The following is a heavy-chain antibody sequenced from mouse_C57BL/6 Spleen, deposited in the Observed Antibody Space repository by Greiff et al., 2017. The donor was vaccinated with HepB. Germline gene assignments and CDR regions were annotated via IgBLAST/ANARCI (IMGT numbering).Heavy chain of an antibody. CDR3: AREGITTVGHSDY. CDR1: GYTFTSYW. Sequence: QVQLQQPGAELVRPGSSVKLSCKASGYTFTSYWMDWVKQRPGQGLEWIGNIYPSDSETHYNQKFKDKATLTVDKSSSTAYMQLSSLTSEDSAVYYCAREGITTVGHSDYWGQGTTLTVSS. CDR2: IYPSDSET. D-gene: IGHD1-1*01. V-gene: IGHV1-61*01. J-gene: IGHJ2*01.